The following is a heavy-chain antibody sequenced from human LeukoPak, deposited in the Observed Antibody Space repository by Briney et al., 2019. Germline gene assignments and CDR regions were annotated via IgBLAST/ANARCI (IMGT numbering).Heavy chain of an antibody. CDR1: GGSISSGASA. CDR3: ARAARQGFTMIVVPFFYFDL. J-gene: IGHJ2*01. CDR2: INHSGST. Sequence: SQTLSLTCTVSGGSISSGASAWGWFSQHPKRGLEWVGYINHSGSTYYNPSLGSRVTMSVDTSKNQFSLKLSSVTAADSAVYYCARAARQGFTMIVVPFFYFDLWGRGTLVTVSS. D-gene: IGHD3-22*01. V-gene: IGHV4-31*03.